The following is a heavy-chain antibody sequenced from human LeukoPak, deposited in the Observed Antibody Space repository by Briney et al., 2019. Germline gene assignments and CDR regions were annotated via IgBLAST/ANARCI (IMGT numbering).Heavy chain of an antibody. V-gene: IGHV4-38-2*02. CDR2: IYHSGST. J-gene: IGHJ4*02. CDR1: GYSISSGYY. CDR3: ARDRLQFRVSFDY. D-gene: IGHD5-24*01. Sequence: SETLSLTCAVSGYSISSGYYWGWIRQPPGKGLKWIGSIYHSGSTYYSPSLKSRVTISVDTSKNQFSLKLSSVTAADTAVYYCARDRLQFRVSFDYWGQGTLVTVSS.